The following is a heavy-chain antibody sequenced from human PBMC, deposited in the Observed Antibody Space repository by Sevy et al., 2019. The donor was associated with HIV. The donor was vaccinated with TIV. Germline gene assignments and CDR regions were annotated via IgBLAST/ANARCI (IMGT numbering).Heavy chain of an antibody. CDR2: IYHTGNT. CDR3: ARDGGTLTVPGSFDI. J-gene: IGHJ3*02. Sequence: SETLSLTCSVSGDSMTSGAFSWNWIRQPPGKGLEWIGYIYHTGNTYYSPSLKSRLTISVDRSKNQFSLNLTSVTAADTAVYYCARDGGTLTVPGSFDIWGQGTMVTVSS. V-gene: IGHV4-30-2*01. CDR1: GDSMTSGAFS. D-gene: IGHD3-9*01.